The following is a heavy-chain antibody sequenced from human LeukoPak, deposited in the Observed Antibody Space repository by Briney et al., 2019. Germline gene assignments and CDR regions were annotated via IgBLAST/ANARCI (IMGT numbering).Heavy chain of an antibody. CDR1: GFTFSSYS. CDR3: ARGAVGASLLFDY. Sequence: GGSLRLSCAASGFTFSSYSMNWVRQAPGKGLEWVSSISSSSSYIYYADSVKGRFTISRDNAKNSLYLQMNSLRAEDTDVYYCARGAVGASLLFDYWGQGTLVTVSS. CDR2: ISSSSSYI. D-gene: IGHD1-26*01. V-gene: IGHV3-21*01. J-gene: IGHJ4*02.